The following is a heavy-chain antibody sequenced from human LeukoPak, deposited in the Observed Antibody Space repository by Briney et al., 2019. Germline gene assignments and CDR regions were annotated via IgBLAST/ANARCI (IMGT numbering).Heavy chain of an antibody. CDR3: AKIFGVDGSRDFDY. J-gene: IGHJ4*02. CDR1: GFTFSSYG. D-gene: IGHD3-3*01. V-gene: IGHV3-30*18. Sequence: GGSLRLSCAASGFTFSSYGMHWVRQAPGKGLEWVAVISYDGSNKYYANSVKGRFTISRDNSKNTLYLQMDSLRAEDTAVYYCAKIFGVDGSRDFDYWGQGTLVTVSS. CDR2: ISYDGSNK.